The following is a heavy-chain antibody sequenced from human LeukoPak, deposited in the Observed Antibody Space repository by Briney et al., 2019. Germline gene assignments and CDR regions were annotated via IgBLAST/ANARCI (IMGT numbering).Heavy chain of an antibody. V-gene: IGHV3-33*03. CDR1: GFIFSSYG. CDR2: IWHDGSAE. J-gene: IGHJ4*02. CDR3: AKDSRGGWSGYFDY. Sequence: GGSLRLSCAASGFIFSSYGMHWVRQAPGKGLEWVAVIWHDGSAEFYADSVKGRFTISRDDSKNTVYLQMNSLRVEDTALYYCAKDSRGGWSGYFDYWGQGILVTVSS. D-gene: IGHD6-19*01.